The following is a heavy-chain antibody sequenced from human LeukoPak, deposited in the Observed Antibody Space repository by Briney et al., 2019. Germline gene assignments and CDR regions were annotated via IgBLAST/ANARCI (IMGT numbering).Heavy chain of an antibody. CDR3: ARVPKGRGYDRNLDY. CDR2: ISAYNGNT. D-gene: IGHD5-12*01. J-gene: IGHJ4*02. CDR1: GYTFTSYG. V-gene: IGHV1-18*01. Sequence: ASVKVSCKASGYTFTSYGISWVRQAPGQGLEWMGWISAYNGNTNYAQKLQGRVTMTTDTSTSTAYMELRSLRSDDTAVYYCARVPKGRGYDRNLDYWGQGTLVTVSS.